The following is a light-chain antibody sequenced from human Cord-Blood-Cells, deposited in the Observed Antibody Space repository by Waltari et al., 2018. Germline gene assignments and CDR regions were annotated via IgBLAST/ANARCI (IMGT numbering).Light chain of an antibody. CDR3: CSYAGISTVV. CDR1: SRDVGSYNL. J-gene: IGLJ2*01. CDR2: DDN. Sequence: QSAITQPVSVSGSPEHYITISCTGTSRDVGSYNLVHLYQQHPGKAPKLMLYDDNKRPSGVSNSFAGSKSGMKASLTISGLQAEDEADYYCCSYAGISTVVFGGGTKLTVL. V-gene: IGLV2-23*01.